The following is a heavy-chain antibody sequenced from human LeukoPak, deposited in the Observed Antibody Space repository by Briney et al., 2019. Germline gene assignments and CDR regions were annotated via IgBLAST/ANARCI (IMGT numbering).Heavy chain of an antibody. CDR1: GFTVSDYS. D-gene: IGHD3-10*01. J-gene: IGHJ6*03. CDR3: ARDRGDYGSGSYYPRSGYYMDV. CDR2: INWNGGST. V-gene: IGHV3-20*01. Sequence: PGGSLRLSCAASGFTVSDYSMSWVRQAPGKGLEWVSGINWNGGSTGYADSVKGRFTISRDNAKNSLYLQMNSLRAEDTALYHCARDRGDYGSGSYYPRSGYYMDVWGKGTTVTISS.